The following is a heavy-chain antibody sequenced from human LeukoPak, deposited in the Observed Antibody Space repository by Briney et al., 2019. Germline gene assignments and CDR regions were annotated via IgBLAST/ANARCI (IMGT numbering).Heavy chain of an antibody. V-gene: IGHV3-33*06. J-gene: IGHJ4*02. Sequence: GRSLRLSCAASGFTFSSYGMHWVRQAPGKGLEWVAVIWYDGNNKYYADFVKGRFTISRDNSNNTLYLQMNSLRAEDTAVYYCTKGPTGSYYPGYFDYWGQGTLVTVSS. D-gene: IGHD1-26*01. CDR1: GFTFSSYG. CDR2: IWYDGNNK. CDR3: TKGPTGSYYPGYFDY.